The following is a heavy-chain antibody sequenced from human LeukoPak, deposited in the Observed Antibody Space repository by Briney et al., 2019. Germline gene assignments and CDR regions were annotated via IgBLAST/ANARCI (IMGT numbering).Heavy chain of an antibody. CDR3: AKGNLQSRHSTGFDD. D-gene: IGHD6-25*01. CDR1: GFTFRTYA. Sequence: GGSLRLSCAASGFTFRTYAMSWVRQAPGGGLEWVSVISDSGGATYYADSVKGRFTISRDNSKNTLHLQMNSMRAEDTAVYYCAKGNLQSRHSTGFDDWGQGTLVSVSS. V-gene: IGHV3-23*01. J-gene: IGHJ4*02. CDR2: ISDSGGAT.